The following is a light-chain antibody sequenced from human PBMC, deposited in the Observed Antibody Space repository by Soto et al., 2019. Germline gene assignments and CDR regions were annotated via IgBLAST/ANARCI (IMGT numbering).Light chain of an antibody. CDR2: QDS. Sequence: SYELTQPPSVSVSPGQTASITCSGDKFGDKYACWYQQKPGQSPVLVIDQDSKRPSGIPERFSGSNSGNTATLTISGTQAMDEADYYCQAWDSSTGVFGGGTKLTVL. V-gene: IGLV3-1*01. J-gene: IGLJ2*01. CDR1: KFGDKY. CDR3: QAWDSSTGV.